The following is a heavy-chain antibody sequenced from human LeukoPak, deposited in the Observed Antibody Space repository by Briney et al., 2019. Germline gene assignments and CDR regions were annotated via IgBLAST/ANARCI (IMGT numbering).Heavy chain of an antibody. CDR2: ISHRGSP. V-gene: IGHV4-38-2*02. J-gene: IGHJ5*02. CDR1: GYSISSDYC. CDR3: ARDGGFYYTASPNSWFDP. Sequence: WETLSLTCIVSGYSISSDYCWGWIRQAPGKGLEWIGSISHRGSPYYNPSLQSRVTMSADTPNNHFSLRLSSVTAADTAVYYCARDGGFYYTASPNSWFDPWGQGILVTVSS. D-gene: IGHD2-15*01.